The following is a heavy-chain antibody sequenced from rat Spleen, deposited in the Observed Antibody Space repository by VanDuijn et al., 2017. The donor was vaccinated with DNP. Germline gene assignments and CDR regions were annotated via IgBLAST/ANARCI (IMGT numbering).Heavy chain of an antibody. J-gene: IGHJ2*01. CDR3: VRWNSGHFDY. CDR1: GFTFSNYA. V-gene: IGHV5-22*01. CDR2: IGSPAYAP. D-gene: IGHD4-3*01. Sequence: EVQLVESGGGLVQPGRSLKLSCAASGFTFSNYAMAWVRQAPTKGLEWVAYIGSPAYAPYHGDAVKGRFTISRDNAKSTLYLQMNGLRSEDMATYYCVRWNSGHFDYWGQGVMVTVSS.